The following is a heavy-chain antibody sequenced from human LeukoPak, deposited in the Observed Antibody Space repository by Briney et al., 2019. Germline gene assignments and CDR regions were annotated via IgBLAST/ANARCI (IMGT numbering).Heavy chain of an antibody. CDR3: AKDGSENYYYYYGMDV. D-gene: IGHD2-15*01. V-gene: IGHV3-23*01. CDR1: GFTFSSYA. CDR2: ISGSGGST. J-gene: IGHJ6*02. Sequence: PGGSLRLSCAASGFTFSSYAMGWVRQAPGKGLEWVSAISGSGGSTYYADSVKGRFTISRDNSKNTLYLQMNSLRAEDTAVYYCAKDGSENYYYYYGMDVWGQGTTVTVSS.